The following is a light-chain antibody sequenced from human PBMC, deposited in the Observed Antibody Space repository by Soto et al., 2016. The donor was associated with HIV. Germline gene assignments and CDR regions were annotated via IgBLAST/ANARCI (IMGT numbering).Light chain of an antibody. CDR1: QSISSW. V-gene: IGKV1-5*03. CDR3: QQSYITPPP. CDR2: KAS. J-gene: IGKJ2*01. Sequence: DIQMTQSPSTLSASVGDRVTITCRASQSISSWLAWYQQKPGKAPKLLIYKASSLESGVPSRFSGSGSGTEFTLTISSLQPDDFATYYCQQSYITPPPFGQGTKLEIK.